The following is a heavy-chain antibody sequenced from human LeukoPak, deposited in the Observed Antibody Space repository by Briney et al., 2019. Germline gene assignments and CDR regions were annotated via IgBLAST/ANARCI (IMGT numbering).Heavy chain of an antibody. J-gene: IGHJ4*02. Sequence: SGTLSLTCTVSGDSVTNHQWSWVRQPPGKGLEWIAYIHHSGSTNYNPSLKNRVTISIDTSKNQFSLRLISVTAADTAVYYCARYPLAFDFWGQGILVTVSS. D-gene: IGHD6-6*01. V-gene: IGHV4-59*02. CDR2: IHHSGST. CDR3: ARYPLAFDF. CDR1: GDSVTNHQ.